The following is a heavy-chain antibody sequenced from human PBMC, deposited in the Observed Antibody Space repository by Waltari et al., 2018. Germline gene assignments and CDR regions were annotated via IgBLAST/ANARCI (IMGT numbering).Heavy chain of an antibody. D-gene: IGHD5-18*01. CDR2: IYTSGST. Sequence: QVQLQESGPGLVKPSQTLSLTCTVSGGSISSGSYYWSWIRQPAGKGLEWIGRIYTSGSTNYNPALKSRVTISVDTSKNQFSLKLSSVTAADTAVYYWASVGGTAMVYDAFDIWGQGTMVTVSS. V-gene: IGHV4-61*02. J-gene: IGHJ3*02. CDR3: ASVGGTAMVYDAFDI. CDR1: GGSISSGSYY.